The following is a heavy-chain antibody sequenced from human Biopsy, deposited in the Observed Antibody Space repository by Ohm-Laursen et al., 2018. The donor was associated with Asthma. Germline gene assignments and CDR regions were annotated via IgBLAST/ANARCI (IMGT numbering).Heavy chain of an antibody. J-gene: IGHJ5*02. Sequence: SQTLSLPCTVSGGSISSGGYYWSWIRQHPAKGLEWIGYIYYSGSTSYNPSLKSRVSISLDTSKNQFSLSLTSVTAADTAVYYCARTTCGDDGFDPWGQGTLVTVSS. D-gene: IGHD4-17*01. CDR3: ARTTCGDDGFDP. CDR1: GGSISSGGYY. V-gene: IGHV4-31*03. CDR2: IYYSGST.